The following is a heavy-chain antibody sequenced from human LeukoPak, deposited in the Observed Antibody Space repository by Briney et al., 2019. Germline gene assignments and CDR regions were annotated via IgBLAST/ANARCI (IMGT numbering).Heavy chain of an antibody. CDR1: GFTFNSYT. J-gene: IGHJ5*02. CDR2: MSHDGSNI. Sequence: GGSLRLSCAASGFTFNSYTLHWVRQAPGKGPEWVALMSHDGSNIFYAKSVKGRFTISRDNSKNTLYLQMNNLRAEDTAVYSCARGATNDFWSGYGWFDPWGQGTLITVSS. CDR3: ARGATNDFWSGYGWFDP. V-gene: IGHV3-30-3*01. D-gene: IGHD3-3*01.